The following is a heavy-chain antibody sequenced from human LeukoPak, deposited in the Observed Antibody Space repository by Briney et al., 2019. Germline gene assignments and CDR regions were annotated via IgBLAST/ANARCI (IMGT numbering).Heavy chain of an antibody. CDR2: ISAYNGNT. CDR1: GYTFTSYG. Sequence: ASVKVSFKASGYTFTSYGISWVRQAPGQGLAWMGWISAYNGNTNYSQKLQGRVTMTTDTSTSTAYMELRSLRSDDTAVYYCAREKVPDSSGYWKYYYYYYGMDVWGQGTTVTVSS. J-gene: IGHJ6*02. V-gene: IGHV1-18*01. CDR3: AREKVPDSSGYWKYYYYYYGMDV. D-gene: IGHD3-22*01.